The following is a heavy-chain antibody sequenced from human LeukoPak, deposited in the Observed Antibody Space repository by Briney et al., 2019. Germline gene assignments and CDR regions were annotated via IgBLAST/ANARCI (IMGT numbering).Heavy chain of an antibody. Sequence: SETLSLTCAVSGGSISSSNWWNWVRQPPGKGLEWIGEIYHSGSTNYNPSLKSRVTISVDKSTNQFSLKLTSVTAADTAVYFCAKTQIFGDFYFDLWGQGTLVTVSS. CDR3: AKTQIFGDFYFDL. V-gene: IGHV4-4*02. D-gene: IGHD4-17*01. CDR2: IYHSGST. CDR1: GGSISSSNW. J-gene: IGHJ4*02.